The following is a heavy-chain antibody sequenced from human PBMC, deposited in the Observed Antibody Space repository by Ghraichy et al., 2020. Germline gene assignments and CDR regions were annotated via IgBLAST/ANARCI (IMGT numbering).Heavy chain of an antibody. CDR3: ARLEGWRYFDY. V-gene: IGHV4-59*08. J-gene: IGHJ4*02. Sequence: SETLSLTCTVSGGSISSYYWSWIRQPPGKGLEWIGYIYYSGSTNYNPSLKSRVTISVDTSKNQFSLKLSSVTAADTAVYYCARLEGWRYFDYWGQGTLVTVSS. CDR1: GGSISSYY. CDR2: IYYSGST. D-gene: IGHD2-15*01.